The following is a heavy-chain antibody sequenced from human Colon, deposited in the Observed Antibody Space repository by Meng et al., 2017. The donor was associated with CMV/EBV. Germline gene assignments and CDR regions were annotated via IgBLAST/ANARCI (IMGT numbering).Heavy chain of an antibody. CDR2: IKQDGSEK. D-gene: IGHD2-8*02. CDR3: ARGVTPTLVALDY. V-gene: IGHV3-7*04. Sequence: CAASGFSFSSCWMTWVRQAPGKGLEWVANIKQDGSEKYYVDFVKGRFTISRDNAKNSLYLQMNTLRAEDTAVYYCARGVTPTLVALDYWGQGTLVTVSS. CDR1: GFSFSSCW. J-gene: IGHJ4*02.